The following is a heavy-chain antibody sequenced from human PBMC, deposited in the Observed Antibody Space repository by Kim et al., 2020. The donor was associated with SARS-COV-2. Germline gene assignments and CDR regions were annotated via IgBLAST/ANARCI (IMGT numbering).Heavy chain of an antibody. CDR3: ASSFFTVSGYYYYGMDV. Sequence: SETLSLTCAVYGGSFSGYYWSWIRQPPGKGLEWIGEINHSGSTNYNPSLKSRVTISVDTSKNQFSLKLSSVTAADTAVYYCASSFFTVSGYYYYGMDVWG. CDR2: INHSGST. CDR1: GGSFSGYY. V-gene: IGHV4-34*01. D-gene: IGHD4-17*01. J-gene: IGHJ6*01.